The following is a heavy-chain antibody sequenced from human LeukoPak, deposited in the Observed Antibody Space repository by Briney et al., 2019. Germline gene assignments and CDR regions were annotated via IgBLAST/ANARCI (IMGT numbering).Heavy chain of an antibody. CDR1: GFTFSSYS. CDR2: ISSSSSTI. J-gene: IGHJ6*03. CDR3: ASSVGDLDYYYYYMDV. Sequence: AGGSLRLSCAASGFTFSSYSMNWVRQAPGKGLEWVSYISSSSSTIYYADSVKGRFTISRDNAKNSLYLQVNSLRAEDTAVYYCASSVGDLDYYYYYMDVWGKGTTVTVSS. V-gene: IGHV3-48*01. D-gene: IGHD2-21*01.